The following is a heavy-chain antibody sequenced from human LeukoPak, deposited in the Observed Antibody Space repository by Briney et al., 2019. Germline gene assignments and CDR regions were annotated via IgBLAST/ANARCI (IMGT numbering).Heavy chain of an antibody. J-gene: IGHJ5*02. CDR2: IDHSGST. CDR3: ARDRDCSSNNCQGWFDP. CDR1: GSSFSGYY. V-gene: IGHV4-34*01. D-gene: IGHD2-2*01. Sequence: SETLCLTCAAYGSSFSGYYWSWIRQPPGKGLEWIGEIDHSGSTNYNPSLKSRVTISVDTSTTQFSLKLTSVTAADTAVYYCARDRDCSSNNCQGWFDPWGQGTLVTVSS.